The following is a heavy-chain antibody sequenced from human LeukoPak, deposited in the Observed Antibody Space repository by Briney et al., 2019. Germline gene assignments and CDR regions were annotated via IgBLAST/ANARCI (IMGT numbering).Heavy chain of an antibody. CDR2: IYYSGST. J-gene: IGHJ1*01. Sequence: SSQTLSLTCTVSSGSISSGGYYWSWIRQHPGKGLEWIGYIYYSGSTYYNPSLKSRVTISVDTSKNQFSLKLSSVTAADTAVYHCARPRIVGAPGYFQHWGQGTLVTVSS. CDR3: ARPRIVGAPGYFQH. V-gene: IGHV4-31*03. D-gene: IGHD1-26*01. CDR1: SGSISSGGYY.